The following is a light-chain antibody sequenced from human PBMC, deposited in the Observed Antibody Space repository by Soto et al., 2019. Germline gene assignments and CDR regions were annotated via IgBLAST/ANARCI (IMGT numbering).Light chain of an antibody. J-gene: IGLJ2*01. CDR1: SSNIGSNH. V-gene: IGLV1-47*01. Sequence: QSVLTQPPSASGTPGQRVTISCSGSSSNIGSNHVYWYQQFPGMAPKLLMYRSDQRPTGVPDRFSGSKSGTSASLAISGLRSEDAADYFCSARDDSLSAVVFGGGTQLTVL. CDR2: RSD. CDR3: SARDDSLSAVV.